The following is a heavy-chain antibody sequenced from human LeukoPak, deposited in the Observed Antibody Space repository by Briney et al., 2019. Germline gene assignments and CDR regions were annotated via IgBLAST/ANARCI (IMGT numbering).Heavy chain of an antibody. Sequence: GGSLRLSCAASGFTVSSNYMSWVRQAPGKGLEWVSVIYSGGSTYYADSVKGRFTISRDNSKNTLYLQMNSLRAEDTAVYYCATLLVVPAARVLGREYFQHWGQGTLVTVSS. J-gene: IGHJ1*01. CDR1: GFTVSSNY. D-gene: IGHD2-2*01. V-gene: IGHV3-66*01. CDR3: ATLLVVPAARVLGREYFQH. CDR2: IYSGGST.